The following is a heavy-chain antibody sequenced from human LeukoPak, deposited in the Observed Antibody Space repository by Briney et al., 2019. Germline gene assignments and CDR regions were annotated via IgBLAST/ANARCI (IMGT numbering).Heavy chain of an antibody. V-gene: IGHV4-4*09. CDR1: GGSISSYY. D-gene: IGHD1-1*01. CDR3: ARGPNSTHYHYYYMDV. Sequence: PSETLSLTCTVSGGSISSYYWSWIRQPPGKGLEWIGYIYTSGSTNYNPSLKSRVTISVDTSKNQFSLKLSSVTAADTAVYYCARGPNSTHYHYYYMDVWGKGTTVTVSS. CDR2: IYTSGST. J-gene: IGHJ6*03.